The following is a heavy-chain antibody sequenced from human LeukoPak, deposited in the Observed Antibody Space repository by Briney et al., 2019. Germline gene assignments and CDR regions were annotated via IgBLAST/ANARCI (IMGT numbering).Heavy chain of an antibody. CDR1: GGSISTTNW. V-gene: IGHV4-4*02. CDR3: AREGGPYRPLDY. Sequence: PSGTLSLTCGVSGGSISTTNWWTWVRPPPGEGLDGIGEVHLRGRTHYNPSLESRVTMSVDMSENHISLRLTSVTAADTAVYYCAREGGPYRPLDYSGQGTLVTVSS. J-gene: IGHJ4*02. CDR2: VHLRGRT.